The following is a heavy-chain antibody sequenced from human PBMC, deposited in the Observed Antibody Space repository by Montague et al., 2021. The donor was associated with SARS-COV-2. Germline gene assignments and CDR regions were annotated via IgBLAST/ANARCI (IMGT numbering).Heavy chain of an antibody. V-gene: IGHV4-34*10. J-gene: IGHJ4*02. Sequence: SETLSLTCAVYRGSFHIFSWGWIRQSPGKGLERIGEIDHSGNTNYNPYLKSRVTISVDTSKNQFYLNLTSVTAADTAMYYCARGSRVVGITPGFRYWGQGTQVAVSS. CDR1: RGSFHIFS. D-gene: IGHD2-21*01. CDR2: IDHSGNT. CDR3: ARGSRVVGITPGFRY.